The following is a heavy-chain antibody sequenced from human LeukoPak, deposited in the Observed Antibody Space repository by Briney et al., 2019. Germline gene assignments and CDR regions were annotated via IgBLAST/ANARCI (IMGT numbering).Heavy chain of an antibody. CDR1: GFTVSSSS. J-gene: IGHJ6*02. V-gene: IGHV3-66*01. Sequence: GGSLRLSCAASGFTVSSSSMNWVRLGPGKGLEWVSVISSDGNTYYSDSVKGRFTISRDNSRNTLSVQMHGLRADDTAVYYCARGQEQFSSPWQWGPRRKNFYYYGMDVWGQGTTVTVSS. D-gene: IGHD6-19*01. CDR3: ARGQEQFSSPWQWGPRRKNFYYYGMDV. CDR2: ISSDGNT.